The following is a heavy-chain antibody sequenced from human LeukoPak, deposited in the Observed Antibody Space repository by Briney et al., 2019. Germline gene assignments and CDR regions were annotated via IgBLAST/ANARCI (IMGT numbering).Heavy chain of an antibody. Sequence: GGSLRLSCAASGFTFSSHGMHWVRQAPGEGLVWVSRINSDGSSISYADSVKGRFTISRDNAKNTLYLQMNSLRAEDTAVYYCARDHLLAVAGLFDYWGQGTLVTVSS. CDR1: GFTFSSHG. D-gene: IGHD6-19*01. CDR3: ARDHLLAVAGLFDY. J-gene: IGHJ4*02. V-gene: IGHV3-74*01. CDR2: INSDGSSI.